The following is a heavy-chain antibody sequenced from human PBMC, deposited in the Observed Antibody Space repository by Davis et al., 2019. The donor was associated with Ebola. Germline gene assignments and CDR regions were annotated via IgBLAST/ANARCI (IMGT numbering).Heavy chain of an antibody. CDR2: ISGSGGST. CDR3: AKDQAGGVGATSDY. CDR1: GFTFSSYA. Sequence: PGGSLRLSCAASGFTFSSYAMSWVRQAPGKGLEWVSAISGSGGSTYYADSVKGRFTISRDNSKNTLYLQMNSLRAEDTAVYYCAKDQAGGVGATSDYWGQGTLVTVSS. D-gene: IGHD1-26*01. J-gene: IGHJ4*02. V-gene: IGHV3-23*01.